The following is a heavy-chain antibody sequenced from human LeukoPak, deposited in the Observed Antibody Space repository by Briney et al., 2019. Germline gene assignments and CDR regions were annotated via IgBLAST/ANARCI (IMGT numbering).Heavy chain of an antibody. Sequence: GGSLGLSCAASGFTFSDYYMSWIRQAPGKGLEWVSYISSNSRYTHYADSVKGRSTISRDNAKNSLYLQMNSLRAEDTAVYYCARGTSFATVRYGMDVWGQGTTVTVSS. D-gene: IGHD4-17*01. V-gene: IGHV3-11*05. CDR1: GFTFSDYY. J-gene: IGHJ6*02. CDR2: ISSNSRYT. CDR3: ARGTSFATVRYGMDV.